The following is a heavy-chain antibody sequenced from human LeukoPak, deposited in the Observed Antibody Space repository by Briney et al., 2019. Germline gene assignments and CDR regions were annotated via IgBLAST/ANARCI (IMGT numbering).Heavy chain of an antibody. CDR3: ARNTVLDYYMDV. J-gene: IGHJ6*03. V-gene: IGHV1-18*01. D-gene: IGHD4-11*01. CDR1: GYTFTRYG. Sequence: ASVKVSCKPSGYTFTRYGISWVRQAPGQGLEWMGWISAYNGNTNYAQKLQGRVTMTTDTSTSTAYMELRSLRSDDTAVYYCARNTVLDYYMDVWGKGTTVTVSS. CDR2: ISAYNGNT.